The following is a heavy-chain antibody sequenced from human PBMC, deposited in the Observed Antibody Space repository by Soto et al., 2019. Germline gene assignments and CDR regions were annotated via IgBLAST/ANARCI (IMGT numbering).Heavy chain of an antibody. CDR1: GFTFSSRW. CDR3: ARGKVGGIQDYYYGMDV. CDR2: IWYDGSNK. V-gene: IGHV3-33*08. Sequence: PGGSLRLSCVASGFTFSSRWMHWVRQAPGKGLEWVAVIWYDGSNKYYADSVKGRFTISRDNSKNTLYLQMNSLRAEDTAVYYCARGKVGGIQDYYYGMDVWGQGTTVTVSS. J-gene: IGHJ6*02. D-gene: IGHD1-26*01.